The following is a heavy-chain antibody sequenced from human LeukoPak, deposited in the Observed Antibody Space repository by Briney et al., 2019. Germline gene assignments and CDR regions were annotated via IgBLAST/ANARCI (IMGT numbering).Heavy chain of an antibody. CDR2: IIPILGIA. D-gene: IGHD3-3*01. CDR1: GYTFTSYD. V-gene: IGHV1-69*04. Sequence: SVKVSCKASGYTFTSYDINWVRQAPGQGLEWMGRIIPILGIANYAQKFQGRVTITADKSTSTAYMELSSLRSEDTAVYYCARGVGGITIFGVVLNWFDPWGQGTLVTVSS. CDR3: ARGVGGITIFGVVLNWFDP. J-gene: IGHJ5*02.